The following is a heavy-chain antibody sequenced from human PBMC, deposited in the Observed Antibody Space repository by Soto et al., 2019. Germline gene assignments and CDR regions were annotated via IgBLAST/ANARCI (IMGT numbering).Heavy chain of an antibody. CDR2: AGTANANT. CDR3: AMELNTDPTAYYSFAY. J-gene: IGHJ4*02. D-gene: IGHD3-9*01. V-gene: IGHV1-18*01. CDR1: GYTFTACG. Sequence: QVQLVQSGPEVTMPGASLKVSCKTSGYTFTACGLAWLRQAPGQRPEWLGCAGTANANTNYAEKCQGRVTMTSDRSTTTTYMELRSLRSDDTAVYYCAMELNTDPTAYYSFAYWGQGTLVTVSS.